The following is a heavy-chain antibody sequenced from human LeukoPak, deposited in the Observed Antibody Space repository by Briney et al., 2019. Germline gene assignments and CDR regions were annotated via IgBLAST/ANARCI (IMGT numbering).Heavy chain of an antibody. CDR3: ARHTSPGAVAGTEFDY. V-gene: IGHV5-51*01. J-gene: IGHJ4*02. CDR1: GYSFTSYW. Sequence: HGESLKISWKGSGYSFTSYWISWVRQMPGKGLEWMGIIYPGDSDTRYSPSFQGQVTISADKSISTAYLQWSSLKASDTAMYYCARHTSPGAVAGTEFDYWGQGTLVTVSS. CDR2: IYPGDSDT. D-gene: IGHD6-19*01.